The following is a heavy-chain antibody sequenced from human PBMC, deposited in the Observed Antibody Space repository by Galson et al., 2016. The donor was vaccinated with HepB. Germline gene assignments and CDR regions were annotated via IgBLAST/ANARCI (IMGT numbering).Heavy chain of an antibody. J-gene: IGHJ6*02. CDR1: GFSFSTYA. V-gene: IGHV3-30-3*01. CDR2: ISYDGIHK. CDR3: ASGISPHYDYGMDV. D-gene: IGHD3-10*01. Sequence: SLRLSCAASGFSFSTYAMHWVRQAPGKGLEWVAVISYDGIHKYYADSVRGRFTISRDNSKNTVYLHMNSVRVEDTAVYYCASGISPHYDYGMDVWGQGTTVTVTS.